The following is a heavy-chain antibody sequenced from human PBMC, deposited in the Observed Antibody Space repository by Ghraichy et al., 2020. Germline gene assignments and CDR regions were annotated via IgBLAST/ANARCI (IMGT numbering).Heavy chain of an antibody. V-gene: IGHV4-59*01. Sequence: SETLSLTCTVSGGSISSYYWSWIRQPPGKGLEWIGYIYYSGSTNYNPSLKSRVTISVDTSKNQFSLKLSSVTAADTAVYYCARSHYGEVGWYFDLWGRGTLVTVSS. J-gene: IGHJ2*01. CDR1: GGSISSYY. CDR2: IYYSGST. CDR3: ARSHYGEVGWYFDL. D-gene: IGHD4-17*01.